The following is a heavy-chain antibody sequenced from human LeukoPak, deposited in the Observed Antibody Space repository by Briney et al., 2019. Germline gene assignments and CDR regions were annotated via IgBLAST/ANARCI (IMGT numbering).Heavy chain of an antibody. CDR2: INPSGGST. CDR3: ARYRAAAANYYYDGMDV. Sequence: ASVKVSCKASGYTFTSYYMHWVRQAPGQGLEWMGIINPSGGSTSYAQKFQGRVTMTRDTSTSTVYMELSSLRSEDTAVYYCARYRAAAANYYYDGMDVWGQGATVTVSS. D-gene: IGHD6-13*01. CDR1: GYTFTSYY. J-gene: IGHJ6*02. V-gene: IGHV1-46*01.